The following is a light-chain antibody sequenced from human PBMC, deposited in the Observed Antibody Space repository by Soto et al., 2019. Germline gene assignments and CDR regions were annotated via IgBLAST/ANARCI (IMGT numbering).Light chain of an antibody. Sequence: EIVLTQSPGTLSLSPGERATLSCRASQSVSSSYLAWYQQKPGQAPRLLIYGASSRATSIPDRFSGSGSGTDFTLTISRLEPEDFAVYYCQQPGTFGQGTKVEIK. V-gene: IGKV3-20*01. J-gene: IGKJ1*01. CDR3: QQPGT. CDR2: GAS. CDR1: QSVSSSY.